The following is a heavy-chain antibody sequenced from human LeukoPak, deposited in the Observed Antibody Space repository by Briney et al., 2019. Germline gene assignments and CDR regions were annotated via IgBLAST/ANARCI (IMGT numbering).Heavy chain of an antibody. J-gene: IGHJ4*02. CDR3: ARGSLGGDCDY. D-gene: IGHD2-21*02. CDR1: GFTFSSYW. V-gene: IGHV3-74*01. CDR2: INSDGSST. Sequence: GSLRLSCAASGFTFSSYWMHWVRQAPGKGLVWVSRINSDGSSTSYADSVKGRFTISRDNAKNTLYLQMNSLRAEDTAVYYCARGSLGGDCDYWGQGTLVTVSS.